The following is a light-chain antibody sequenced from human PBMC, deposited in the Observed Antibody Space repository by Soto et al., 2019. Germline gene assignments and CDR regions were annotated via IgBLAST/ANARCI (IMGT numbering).Light chain of an antibody. Sequence: QSALTQPASVSGSPGQSITLSCTGTSTDIGAYNYVSWYQQHPGKAPKLLIYEVTNRPSGVSNRFSGSKSGNTASLTISGRQAEDEANYYCNSYTPLSNRVFGTGTKLTVL. J-gene: IGLJ1*01. CDR2: EVT. CDR3: NSYTPLSNRV. CDR1: STDIGAYNY. V-gene: IGLV2-14*01.